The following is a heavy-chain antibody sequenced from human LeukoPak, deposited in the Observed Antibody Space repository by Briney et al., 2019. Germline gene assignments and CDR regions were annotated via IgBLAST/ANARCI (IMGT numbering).Heavy chain of an antibody. J-gene: IGHJ4*02. D-gene: IGHD3-10*01. CDR2: IYYSGST. Sequence: PSETLSLTCTVSGGSISSYYWSWIRQPPGKGLEWIGYIYYSGSTNYNPSLKSRVTISVDTSKNQFSLKLSSVTAADTAVYYCARVVDGSVVRGVTFDYWGQGTLVTVSS. V-gene: IGHV4-59*01. CDR3: ARVVDGSVVRGVTFDY. CDR1: GGSISSYY.